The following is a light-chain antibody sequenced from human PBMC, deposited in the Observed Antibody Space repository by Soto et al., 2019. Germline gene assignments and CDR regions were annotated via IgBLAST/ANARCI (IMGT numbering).Light chain of an antibody. V-gene: IGKV3-15*01. CDR3: QQYNNWPFT. CDR1: QSVSSN. CDR2: GAS. Sequence: EIVMTQSPATLSVSPGERATLSCRASQSVSSNLAWYQQKPGQAPRLLIYGASTSATGIPARLSGGGSGTEFTLTISSLQSEEFAVYYCQQYNNWPFTFGPGTKVDIK. J-gene: IGKJ3*01.